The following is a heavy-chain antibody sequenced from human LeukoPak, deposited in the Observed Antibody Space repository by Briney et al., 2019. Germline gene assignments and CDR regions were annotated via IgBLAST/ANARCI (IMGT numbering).Heavy chain of an antibody. V-gene: IGHV4-39*07. CDR2: IYYTGGT. CDR1: GGSITSSSYY. J-gene: IGHJ6*02. CDR3: ARGLNYDSSGYYYLRIDYYYYGMDV. Sequence: SETLSLTCSVSGGSITSSSYYWGWIRQSPEKGLEWIGSIYYTGGTHYSPSLKSRVTMSVDTSKNQFSLKLSSVTAADTAVYYCARGLNYDSSGYYYLRIDYYYYGMDVWGQGTTVTVSS. D-gene: IGHD3-22*01.